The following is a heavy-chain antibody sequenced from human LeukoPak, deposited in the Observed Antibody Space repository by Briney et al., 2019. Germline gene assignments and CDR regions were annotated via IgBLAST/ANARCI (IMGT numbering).Heavy chain of an antibody. V-gene: IGHV3-30*01. D-gene: IGHD1-1*01. CDR3: ASDRTLNDLLDS. CDR2: ISYDGAKE. CDR1: GFIFNDSA. Sequence: GGPLTLSCAASGFIFNDSAFHCVRHATGKGLEWVALISYDGAKEDYPDSVKGRLANSRDNSKKMVFLQMTSLSPEDTAIYFCASDRTLNDLLDSWGQGTLVTVSS. J-gene: IGHJ4*02.